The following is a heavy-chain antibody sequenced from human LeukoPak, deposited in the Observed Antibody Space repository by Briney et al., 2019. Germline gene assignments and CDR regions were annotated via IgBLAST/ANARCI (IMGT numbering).Heavy chain of an antibody. D-gene: IGHD6-19*01. CDR2: ITTSGSYT. V-gene: IGHV3-11*05. Sequence: GGSLRLSCAASGFTFSDYHMSWIRQAPGKGLGWVSHITTSGSYTKYADSVRGRFTISRDNAKNSLYLQMNSLRAEDTAVYYCARDPSVAGTPWFDPWGQGTLVTVSS. CDR3: ARDPSVAGTPWFDP. CDR1: GFTFSDYH. J-gene: IGHJ5*02.